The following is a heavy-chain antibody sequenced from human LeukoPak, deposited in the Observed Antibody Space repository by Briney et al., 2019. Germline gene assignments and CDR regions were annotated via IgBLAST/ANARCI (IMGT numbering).Heavy chain of an antibody. CDR3: AKDPPTYYYDSSGYWGHY. D-gene: IGHD3-22*01. V-gene: IGHV3-23*01. CDR2: ISGSGGST. CDR1: GFTFSSYA. Sequence: AGGSLRLSCAASGFTFSSYAMSWVRQAPGKGLVWVSAISGSGGSTYYADSVKGRFTISRDNSKNTLYLQMNSLRAEDTAVYYCAKDPPTYYYDSSGYWGHYWGQGTLVTVSS. J-gene: IGHJ4*02.